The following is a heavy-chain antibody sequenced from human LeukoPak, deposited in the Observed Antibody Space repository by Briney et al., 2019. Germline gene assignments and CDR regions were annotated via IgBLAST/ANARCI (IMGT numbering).Heavy chain of an antibody. D-gene: IGHD1-26*01. CDR2: IYYSGST. Sequence: SETLSLTCSVSGDSITGYYWGWIRQPPGKGLEWIGYIYYSGSTNYNPSLKSRVTISVDTSKNQFSLKLSSVTAADTAVYYCARGGIVGAITYFDYWGQGTLVTVSS. J-gene: IGHJ4*02. CDR1: GDSITGYY. V-gene: IGHV4-59*01. CDR3: ARGGIVGAITYFDY.